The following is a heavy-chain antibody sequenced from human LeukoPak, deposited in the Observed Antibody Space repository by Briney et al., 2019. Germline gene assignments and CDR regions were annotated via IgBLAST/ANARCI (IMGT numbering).Heavy chain of an antibody. J-gene: IGHJ4*02. CDR3: AKSLREGFDY. V-gene: IGHV3-48*03. CDR2: ISDDGRTI. CDR1: GFVFSTYE. Sequence: GGSLRLSCAASGFVFSTYEMYWVRQAPGKGLEWLSYISDDGRTIYYADFFKGRFTISRDNAKNSLYLQMNSLRAEDTALYYCAKSLREGFDYWGQGTLVTVSS.